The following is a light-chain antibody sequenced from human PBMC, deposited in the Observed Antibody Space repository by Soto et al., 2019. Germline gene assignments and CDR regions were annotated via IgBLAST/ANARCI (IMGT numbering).Light chain of an antibody. CDR3: QQYYSAPLT. J-gene: IGKJ4*01. CDR1: QSVLSSSNNKNY. Sequence: DFVMTQSPDSLAVSLGERATINCKSSQSVLSSSNNKNYLAWYQREPGQPPKLLIYWASTRESGVPDRFSGSGSGTDFTRTISTLQAEDVAVYYCQQYYSAPLTFGGGTKVEIK. CDR2: WAS. V-gene: IGKV4-1*01.